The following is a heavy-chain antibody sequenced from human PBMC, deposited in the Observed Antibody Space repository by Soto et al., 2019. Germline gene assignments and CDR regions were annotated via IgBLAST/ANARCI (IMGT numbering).Heavy chain of an antibody. CDR3: ARDQSRAFDI. D-gene: IGHD2-2*01. CDR1: GGSVSSGSYY. V-gene: IGHV4-61*01. J-gene: IGHJ3*02. Sequence: QVQLQESGPGLVKPSETLSLTCTVSGGSVSSGSYYWSWIRQPPGKGLEWIAYIYYSGSTNYNPSLKSRVTRSVGTSKTQFSLKLSSVTAADTAVYYCARDQSRAFDIWGQGTMFTVSS. CDR2: IYYSGST.